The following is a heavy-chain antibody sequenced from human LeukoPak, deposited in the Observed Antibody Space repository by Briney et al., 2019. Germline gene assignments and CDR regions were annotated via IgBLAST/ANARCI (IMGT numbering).Heavy chain of an antibody. D-gene: IGHD1-14*01. CDR3: TTGDY. V-gene: IGHV3-7*01. J-gene: IGHJ4*02. CDR1: GFTFSDYW. Sequence: GGSLRLSCVVSGFTFSDYWMTWVRQAPGKGLEWVASINEDGIKKYYVDSVKGRFTISRDNSKNTLYLQMNSLRAEDTAVYYATTGDYWGQGTLVTVSS. CDR2: INEDGIKK.